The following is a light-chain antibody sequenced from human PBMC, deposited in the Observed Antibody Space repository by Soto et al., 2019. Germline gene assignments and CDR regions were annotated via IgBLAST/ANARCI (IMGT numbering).Light chain of an antibody. Sequence: EIVMTQSPVTLSVSPGERATLSCRASQSVRSNLAWYQQKPGQAPRLLMYDASTSATGIPARFSGSGSGTEFTLTISGLQSEDFAVYYCQQYNYWPPWTFGQGTKVEIK. CDR1: QSVRSN. J-gene: IGKJ1*01. CDR2: DAS. CDR3: QQYNYWPPWT. V-gene: IGKV3-15*01.